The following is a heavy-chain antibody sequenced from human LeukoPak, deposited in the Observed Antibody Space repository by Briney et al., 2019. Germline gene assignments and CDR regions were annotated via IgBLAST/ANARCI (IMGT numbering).Heavy chain of an antibody. Sequence: GGSLRLSCAASGFAFSSYAMSWVRQAPGKGLEWVSDISGSGGSTHYADSVKGRFTISRDNSKNTLSLQMNSLRAEDTAVYYCAKESDISGWYGVDYWGQETLVTVSS. V-gene: IGHV3-23*01. CDR2: ISGSGGST. J-gene: IGHJ4*02. D-gene: IGHD6-19*01. CDR3: AKESDISGWYGVDY. CDR1: GFAFSSYA.